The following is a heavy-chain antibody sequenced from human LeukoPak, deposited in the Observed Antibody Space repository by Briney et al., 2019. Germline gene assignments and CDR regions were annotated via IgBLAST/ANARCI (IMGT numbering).Heavy chain of an antibody. CDR1: GGTFSSYA. CDR3: ARTMGQLWPNFLFDY. V-gene: IGHV1-69*13. D-gene: IGHD5-18*01. Sequence: GASVKVSCKASGGTFSSYAISWVRQAPGQGLEWMGGIIPIFGTANYAQKFQGRVTITADESTSTAYMELSSLRSEDTAVYYCARTMGQLWPNFLFDYWGQGTLVTVSS. CDR2: IIPIFGTA. J-gene: IGHJ4*02.